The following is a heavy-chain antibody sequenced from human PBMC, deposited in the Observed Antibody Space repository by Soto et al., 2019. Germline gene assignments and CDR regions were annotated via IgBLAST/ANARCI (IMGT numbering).Heavy chain of an antibody. D-gene: IGHD2-8*01. CDR1: GGSISTYY. CDR3: ARGGHGTNGVCSALDY. V-gene: IGHV4-59*08. J-gene: IGHJ4*02. Sequence: PSETLSLTCTVSGGSISTYYWNWIRQPPGKGLEWIGYIYYGGSANYNPSLKSRVTISVDTSKKQFSLKLSSVTAADTAVYYCARGGHGTNGVCSALDYWGQGTLVTVSS. CDR2: IYYGGSA.